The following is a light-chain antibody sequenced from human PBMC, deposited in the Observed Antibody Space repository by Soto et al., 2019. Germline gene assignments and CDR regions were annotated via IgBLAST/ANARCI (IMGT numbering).Light chain of an antibody. CDR1: QSVSSY. Sequence: EIVLTQSPAPLSLSPGESATLSCRASQSVSSYLAWYQQKPGQAPRLLIYDAFNRATGIPARFSGSGSGTDFTLTISSLEPEDSAVYYCQQGGALGPGTKVDIK. CDR2: DAF. J-gene: IGKJ3*01. CDR3: QQGGA. V-gene: IGKV3-11*01.